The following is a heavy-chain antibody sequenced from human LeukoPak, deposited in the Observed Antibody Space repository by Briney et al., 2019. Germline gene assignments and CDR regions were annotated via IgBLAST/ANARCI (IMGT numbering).Heavy chain of an antibody. CDR1: GFTFYNYA. D-gene: IGHD5-18*01. Sequence: PGGSLRLSCVASGFTFYNYAMHWVRQAPGKGLEYVSAIGGNGDTSYYADSVKGRFTISRDNSKNTVYLQLGSLRTEDMAVYYCATGHEYSYPYWGQGTLVTVSS. CDR3: ATGHEYSYPY. CDR2: IGGNGDTS. J-gene: IGHJ4*02. V-gene: IGHV3-64*02.